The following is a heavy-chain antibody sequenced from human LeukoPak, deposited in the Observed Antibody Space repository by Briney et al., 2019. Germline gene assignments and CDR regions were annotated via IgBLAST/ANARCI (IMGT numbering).Heavy chain of an antibody. D-gene: IGHD2-15*01. V-gene: IGHV5-51*01. CDR1: GYSFTSYW. Sequence: GESLKISCKGSGYSFTSYWIGWVRQMPGKGLEWMGIIYPGDSDTKYSPSFQGQVTISVDKSISTAYLQWSSLKASDTAMYYCARHPPRCSGGSCYSVGFDYWGQGTLVTVSS. CDR2: IYPGDSDT. J-gene: IGHJ4*02. CDR3: ARHPPRCSGGSCYSVGFDY.